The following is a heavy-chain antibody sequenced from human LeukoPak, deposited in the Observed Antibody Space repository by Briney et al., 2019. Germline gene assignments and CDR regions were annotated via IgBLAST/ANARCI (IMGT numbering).Heavy chain of an antibody. CDR2: ISGSGGST. Sequence: PGGSLRLSCAASGFTFSSYAMSWVRQAPGKGLEWVSAISGSGGSTYYADSVKGRFTISRDNSKNTLYLQMNSLRAEDTAVYYCAKASSAAAGARSYFDYWGQGTLVTVSS. D-gene: IGHD6-13*01. CDR1: GFTFSSYA. CDR3: AKASSAAAGARSYFDY. J-gene: IGHJ4*02. V-gene: IGHV3-23*01.